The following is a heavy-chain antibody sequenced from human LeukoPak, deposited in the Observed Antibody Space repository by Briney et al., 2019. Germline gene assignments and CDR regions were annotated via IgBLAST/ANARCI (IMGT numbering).Heavy chain of an antibody. J-gene: IGHJ2*01. Sequence: GASVKVSCKASGYTFTSYDINWVRQATGQGLEWMGWMNPNSGNTGYAQKFQGRVTMTRSTSISTAYMELSSLRSEDTAVYYCASVISGGGNSDLFWYFDLWGRGTLVTVSS. V-gene: IGHV1-8*01. CDR1: GYTFTSYD. D-gene: IGHD4-23*01. CDR2: MNPNSGNT. CDR3: ASVISGGGNSDLFWYFDL.